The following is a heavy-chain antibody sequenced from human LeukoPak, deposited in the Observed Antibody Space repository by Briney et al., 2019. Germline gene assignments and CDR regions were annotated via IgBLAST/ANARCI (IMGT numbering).Heavy chain of an antibody. D-gene: IGHD2-15*01. CDR1: GGSISSSNYY. CDR2: MFYRGST. J-gene: IGHJ4*02. Sequence: PSETLSLTCSVSGGSISSSNYYWAWIRQPPGKGLEWIGSMFYRGSTYYNASLKSRVTLSVDTSRNQFSLKLSSVTPSDTAMYYCVRQGGWGGAASLIEFWGQGTLVTVSS. CDR3: VRQGGWGGAASLIEF. V-gene: IGHV4-39*01.